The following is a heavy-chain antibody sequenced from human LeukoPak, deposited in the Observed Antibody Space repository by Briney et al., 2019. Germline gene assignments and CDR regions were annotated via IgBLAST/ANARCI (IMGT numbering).Heavy chain of an antibody. V-gene: IGHV4-61*02. CDR3: ARGGFPNSGNLGY. CDR1: GGSIGSGTYY. CDR2: IYTSGST. J-gene: IGHJ4*02. D-gene: IGHD1-26*01. Sequence: SETLSLTCTVYGGSIGSGTYYWSWIRQPAGKRLEWIGRIYTSGSTNYNPSLMGRVTISLDTSKNQFSLMLSSVTAADTAVYDCARGGFPNSGNLGYWGQGTLVTVSS.